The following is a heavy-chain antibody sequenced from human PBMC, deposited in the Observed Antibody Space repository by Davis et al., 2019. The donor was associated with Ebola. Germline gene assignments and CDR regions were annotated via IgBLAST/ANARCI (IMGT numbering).Heavy chain of an antibody. CDR3: TLHRFQEMATSEFDY. CDR2: IRSKANSYAT. V-gene: IGHV3-73*01. Sequence: PGGSLRLSCAASGFTFSGSAMHWVRQASGKGLEWVGRIRSKANSYATAYAASVKGRFTISRDDSKNTAYLQMNSLKTEDTAVYYCTLHRFQEMATSEFDYWGQGTLVTVSS. CDR1: GFTFSGSA. J-gene: IGHJ4*02. D-gene: IGHD5-24*01.